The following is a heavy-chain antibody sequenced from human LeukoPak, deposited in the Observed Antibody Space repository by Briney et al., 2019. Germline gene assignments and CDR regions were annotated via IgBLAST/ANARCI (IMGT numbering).Heavy chain of an antibody. V-gene: IGHV4-59*08. D-gene: IGHD6-19*01. CDR1: GGSISSYY. CDR3: ATLNSSGSYYLDY. J-gene: IGHJ4*02. Sequence: SETLSLTCTVSGGSISSYYWSWIRQPPGKGLEWIGYIYYSGSTNYNPSLKSRVTISVDTSKNQFSLKLSSVTAADTAVYYCATLNSSGSYYLDYWGQGTLVTVSS. CDR2: IYYSGST.